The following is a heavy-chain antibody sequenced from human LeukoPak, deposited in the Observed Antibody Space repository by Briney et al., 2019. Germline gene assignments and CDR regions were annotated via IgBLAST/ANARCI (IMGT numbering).Heavy chain of an antibody. V-gene: IGHV3-23*01. CDR3: AKGSYYDSSGSFYFDY. CDR1: GFHLSRYA. Sequence: GSLRLPHAASGFHLSRYALSRVRQAPGKGLEGVSGNSGSGDNTYYADSVKGRFTISRDNSKNTLYVQVNSLGTEDTAAYYCAKGSYYDSSGSFYFDYWGQGTLVTVSS. J-gene: IGHJ4*02. D-gene: IGHD3-22*01. CDR2: NSGSGDNT.